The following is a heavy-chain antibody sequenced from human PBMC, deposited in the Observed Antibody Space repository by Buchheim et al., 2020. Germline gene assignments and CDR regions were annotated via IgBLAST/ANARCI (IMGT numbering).Heavy chain of an antibody. V-gene: IGHV4-34*01. CDR3: ARGLQCLVLGKWFDP. J-gene: IGHJ5*02. Sequence: QVQLQQWGAGLLKPSETLSLTCAVYGGSFSGYYWSWIRQPPGKGLEWIGEINHSGSTNYNPSLKSRVTISVDTSKNQFFLKLSSVTAADTAVYYCARGLQCLVLGKWFDPWGQGTL. CDR2: INHSGST. D-gene: IGHD6-19*01. CDR1: GGSFSGYY.